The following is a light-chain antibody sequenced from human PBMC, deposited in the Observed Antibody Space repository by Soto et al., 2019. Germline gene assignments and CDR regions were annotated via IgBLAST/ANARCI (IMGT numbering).Light chain of an antibody. CDR2: EVS. CDR1: SSDVGEENY. CDR3: AAWDDSLNGPA. J-gene: IGLJ2*01. Sequence: QSVLTQPPSASGSPGQSVTITCSGTSSDVGEENYVSWYQQHPGKVPKLILYEVSKRPSRVPDRFSGSRSGTSASLVISGLQTEDEADYHCAAWDDSLNGPAFGGGTKLTVL. V-gene: IGLV2-8*01.